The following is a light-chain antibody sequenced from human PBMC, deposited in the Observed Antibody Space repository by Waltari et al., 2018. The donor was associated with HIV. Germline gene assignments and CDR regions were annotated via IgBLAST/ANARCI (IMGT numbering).Light chain of an antibody. CDR3: HQRSTWPFT. Sequence: EIVLTQSPATLSLSPGERAILSCRASQSIRNYLAWYQQRPGQAPRLLVYDTSNRATGVPARFSGSGSGTDFSLTIASLESEDFAIYYCHQRSTWPFTFGPGTKMDI. J-gene: IGKJ3*01. V-gene: IGKV3-11*01. CDR1: QSIRNY. CDR2: DTS.